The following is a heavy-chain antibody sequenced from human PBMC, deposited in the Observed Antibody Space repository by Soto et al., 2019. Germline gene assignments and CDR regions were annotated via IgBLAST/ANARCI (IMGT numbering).Heavy chain of an antibody. Sequence: QITLKESGPTLVKPTQTLTLTCTFSGFSLSTSGVGVGWIRQPPGKTLEWLALIHWYDDERYSPSLKSRLSITKDTSKNQVVLTMTNMDPVDTATYYCAPSPFYDIFTWRHFDHWGQGILVTVSS. CDR2: IHWYDDE. D-gene: IGHD3-9*01. V-gene: IGHV2-5*01. CDR1: GFSLSTSGVG. J-gene: IGHJ4*02. CDR3: APSPFYDIFTWRHFDH.